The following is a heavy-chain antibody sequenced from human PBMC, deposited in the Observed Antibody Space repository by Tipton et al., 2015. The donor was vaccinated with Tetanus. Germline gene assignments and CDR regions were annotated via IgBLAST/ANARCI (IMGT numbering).Heavy chain of an antibody. D-gene: IGHD2-15*01. V-gene: IGHV3-21*01. CDR1: GFDFNTYS. CDR3: ARELDCSGGGCYSYGLDV. Sequence: QLVQSGGGLVRPGGYRRLSCTASGFDFNTYSLNWVRQAPGRGLEWVSSISSSSNYIAYADSVKGRFTISRDNSKNTVYLQMNSLRAEDTAVYYCARELDCSGGGCYSYGLDVWGQGTTVTVSS. CDR2: ISSSSNYI. J-gene: IGHJ6*02.